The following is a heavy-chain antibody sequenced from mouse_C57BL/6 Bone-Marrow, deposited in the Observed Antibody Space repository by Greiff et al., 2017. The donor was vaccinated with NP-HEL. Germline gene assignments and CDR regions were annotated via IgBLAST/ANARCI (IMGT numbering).Heavy chain of an antibody. Sequence: QVQLQQPGAELVKPGASVKLSCKASGYTFTSYWMQWVKQRPGQGLEWIGEIDPSDSYTNYNQKFKGKATLTVDTSSSTAYMQLSSLTSEDSAVYYCARDGYYPYYLDYWGQGTTLTVSS. D-gene: IGHD2-3*01. J-gene: IGHJ2*01. CDR2: IDPSDSYT. V-gene: IGHV1-50*01. CDR3: ARDGYYPYYLDY. CDR1: GYTFTSYW.